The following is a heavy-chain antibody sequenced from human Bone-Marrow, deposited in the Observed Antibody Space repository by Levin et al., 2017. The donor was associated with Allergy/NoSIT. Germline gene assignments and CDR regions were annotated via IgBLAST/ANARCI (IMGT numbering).Heavy chain of an antibody. Sequence: GGSLRLSCAASGFTFSSYAMHWVRQAPGKGLEWVAVISYDGSNKYYADSVKGRFTISRDNSKNTLYLQMNSLRAEDTAVYYCARQGFDYWGQGTLVTVSS. J-gene: IGHJ4*02. CDR2: ISYDGSNK. CDR1: GFTFSSYA. V-gene: IGHV3-30-3*01. CDR3: ARQGFDY.